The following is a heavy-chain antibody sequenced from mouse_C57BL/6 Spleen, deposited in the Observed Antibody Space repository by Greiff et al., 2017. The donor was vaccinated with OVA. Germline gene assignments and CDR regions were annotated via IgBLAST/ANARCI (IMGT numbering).Heavy chain of an antibody. D-gene: IGHD1-1*01. V-gene: IGHV1-39*01. J-gene: IGHJ4*01. Sequence: VQLQQSGPELVKPGASVKISCKASGYSFTDYNMNWVKQSNGKSLEWIGVINPNYGTTSYNQKFKGKATLTVDQSSSTAYMQLNSLTSEDSAVYYCTRSYYGSSYYYAMDYWGQGTSVTVSS. CDR1: GYSFTDYN. CDR2: INPNYGTT. CDR3: TRSYYGSSYYYAMDY.